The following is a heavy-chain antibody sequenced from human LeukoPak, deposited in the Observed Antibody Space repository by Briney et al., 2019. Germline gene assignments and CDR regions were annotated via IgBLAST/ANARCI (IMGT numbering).Heavy chain of an antibody. CDR3: TTAPDRSDY. Sequence: GGSLRLSCAASGSTVSSNYMSWVRQAPGKGLEWVGRIKSQTYGGTTDYAAPVKGEFTISRDDSQNTVYLQMNSLKTEDTAVYYCTTAPDRSDYWGQGTLVTVSS. V-gene: IGHV3-15*01. CDR2: IKSQTYGGTT. J-gene: IGHJ4*02. CDR1: GSTVSSNY.